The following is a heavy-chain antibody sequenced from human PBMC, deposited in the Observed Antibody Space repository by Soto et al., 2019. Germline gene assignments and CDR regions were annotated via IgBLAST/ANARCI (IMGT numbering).Heavy chain of an antibody. CDR3: AKKRVLVPAMYHFDY. Sequence: PGGSLRLSLAAPGFPFFSYSIEWGPPAPWKGLEWVSIISGDGGTTSYADSVKGRFTISRDNSKNTLYLQMNSLRAEDTAVYYCAKKRVLVPAMYHFDYWGQGTLVTVSS. V-gene: IGHV3-23*01. J-gene: IGHJ4*02. D-gene: IGHD2-2*01. CDR2: ISGDGGTT. CDR1: GFPFFSYS.